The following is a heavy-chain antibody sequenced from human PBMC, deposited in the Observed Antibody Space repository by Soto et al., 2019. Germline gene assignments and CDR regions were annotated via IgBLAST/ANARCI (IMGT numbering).Heavy chain of an antibody. CDR3: VMDPTHYYDSRDAFDI. V-gene: IGHV3-64D*06. J-gene: IGHJ3*02. CDR1: GFTFSSYA. D-gene: IGHD3-22*01. CDR2: ISSNGGST. Sequence: GGSLRLSCSASGFTFSSYAMHWVRQAPGKGLEYVSAISSNGGSTYYADSVKGRFTISRDNSKNTLYLQMSSLRAEDTAVYYCVMDPTHYYDSRDAFDIWGQGTMVTVSS.